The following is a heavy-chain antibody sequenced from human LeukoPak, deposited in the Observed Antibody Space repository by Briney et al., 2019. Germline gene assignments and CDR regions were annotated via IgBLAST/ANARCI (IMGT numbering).Heavy chain of an antibody. J-gene: IGHJ5*02. CDR3: AREDGSGSYAFDP. V-gene: IGHV1-2*02. Sequence: GASVKVSCKASGYTFTGYYMHWVRQAPGQGLEWMGWINPNGGGTNYAQKFQGRVTMTRDTSISTAYMELSRLRSDETAVYYCAREDGSGSYAFDPWGQGTLVTVSS. CDR1: GYTFTGYY. CDR2: INPNGGGT. D-gene: IGHD3-10*01.